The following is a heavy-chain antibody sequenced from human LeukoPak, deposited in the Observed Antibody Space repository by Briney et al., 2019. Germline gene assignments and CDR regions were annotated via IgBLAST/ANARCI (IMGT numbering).Heavy chain of an antibody. CDR3: ARDGFVGATQTNYFDY. D-gene: IGHD1-26*01. CDR1: GFTFSGSG. V-gene: IGHV3-21*01. Sequence: PGGSLRLSCAASGFTFSGSGMNWVRQAPGKGLEWVSSISSSSAYIYYADSIKGRFTISRDNAKNSLYLQLNSLRAEDTAVYYCARDGFVGATQTNYFDYWGQGTLVTVSS. J-gene: IGHJ4*02. CDR2: ISSSSAYI.